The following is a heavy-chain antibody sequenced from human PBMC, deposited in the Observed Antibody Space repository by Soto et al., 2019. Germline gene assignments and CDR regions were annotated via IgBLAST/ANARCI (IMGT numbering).Heavy chain of an antibody. J-gene: IGHJ4*02. Sequence: QVQLVESGGGVVQPGRSLRLSCAASGFTFSSFGMHWVRQAPGKGLEWVAVASYDGSYKDYADSVKGRFTISRDNSKNTLSLQMNSLVAEDTAVYYCAKERSVVATPPDFDYWGQGTLVTVSS. CDR2: ASYDGSYK. V-gene: IGHV3-30*18. CDR3: AKERSVVATPPDFDY. D-gene: IGHD5-12*01. CDR1: GFTFSSFG.